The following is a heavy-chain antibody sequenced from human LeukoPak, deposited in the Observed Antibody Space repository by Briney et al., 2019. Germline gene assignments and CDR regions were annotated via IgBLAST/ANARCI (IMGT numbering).Heavy chain of an antibody. V-gene: IGHV3-21*01. D-gene: IGHD2-15*01. J-gene: IGHJ3*02. Sequence: GGSLRLSCAASGFTFSSYSMNWVRQAPGKGLEWVSSISSSSSYIYYADSVKGRFTISRDNAKNSLYLQMNSLRAEDTAVYYCARDDMAEGDDAFDIWGQGTMVTVSS. CDR1: GFTFSSYS. CDR3: ARDDMAEGDDAFDI. CDR2: ISSSSSYI.